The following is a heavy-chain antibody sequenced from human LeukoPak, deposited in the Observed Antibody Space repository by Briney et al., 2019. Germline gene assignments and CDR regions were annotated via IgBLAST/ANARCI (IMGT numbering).Heavy chain of an antibody. CDR3: ARETTGGRWFDP. CDR1: GGSISSSSYY. D-gene: IGHD1-14*01. CDR2: IYYSGST. V-gene: IGHV4-39*07. J-gene: IGHJ5*02. Sequence: SETLSLTCTVSGGSISSSSYYWGWIRQPPGKGLEWIGSIYYSGSTYYNPSLKSRVTISVDTSKNQFSLKLSSVTAADTAVYYCARETTGGRWFDPWGQGTLVTVSS.